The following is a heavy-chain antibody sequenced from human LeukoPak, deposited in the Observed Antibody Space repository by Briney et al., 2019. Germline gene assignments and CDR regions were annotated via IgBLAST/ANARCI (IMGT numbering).Heavy chain of an antibody. Sequence: ASVKVSCKASGYTFSNYGISWVRQAPGQGLEWMGWISSYNDNTNYAQKLQGRVTMTTDTSTSTAYMELRSLRSDDTAVYYCAGRADYGSGSYYYPDWGQGTLVTVSS. CDR1: GYTFSNYG. V-gene: IGHV1-18*01. J-gene: IGHJ4*02. D-gene: IGHD3-10*01. CDR3: AGRADYGSGSYYYPD. CDR2: ISSYNDNT.